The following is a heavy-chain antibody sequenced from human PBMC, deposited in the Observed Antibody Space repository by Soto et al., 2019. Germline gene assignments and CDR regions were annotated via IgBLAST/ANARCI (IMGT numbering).Heavy chain of an antibody. CDR1: GYTLTGYY. CDR2: INPNSGGT. V-gene: IGHV1-2*04. CDR3: ARAPYYGSGTYGMDV. J-gene: IGHJ6*02. D-gene: IGHD3-10*01. Sequence: ASVKVSCKASGYTLTGYYIHWVRQAPGQGLEWMGWINPNSGGTNYEHKFQGWVTLTWDTSISTAYMELSSLKSDDTAVYYCARAPYYGSGTYGMDVWGQGTTVTAP.